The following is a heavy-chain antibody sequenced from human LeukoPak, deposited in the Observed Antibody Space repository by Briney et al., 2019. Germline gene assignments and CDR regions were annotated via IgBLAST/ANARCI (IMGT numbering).Heavy chain of an antibody. CDR2: IDPSDSYT. Sequence: GESLKISCKGSGYSFTSYWISWLRQMPGKGLEWMGRIDPSDSYTNYSPSFQGHVTISADKSISTAYLQWSSLKASDTAMYYCARQVANYYYYCMDVWGQGTTVTVSS. CDR3: ARQVANYYYYCMDV. V-gene: IGHV5-10-1*01. D-gene: IGHD5-12*01. J-gene: IGHJ6*02. CDR1: GYSFTSYW.